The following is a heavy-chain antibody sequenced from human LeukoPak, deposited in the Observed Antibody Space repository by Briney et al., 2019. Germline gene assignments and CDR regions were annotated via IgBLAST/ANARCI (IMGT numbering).Heavy chain of an antibody. CDR3: ARGTNYGDYSVGDAFDI. V-gene: IGHV1-3*01. CDR2: INSGNGNT. Sequence: ASVKVSCKTSGYTFRTYAMHWVRQAPGQRLEWMGWINSGNGNTKYSQNFQGRVTITRDTSASTAYMELSSLRSEDTAVYYCARGTNYGDYSVGDAFDIWGQETMVTVSS. J-gene: IGHJ3*02. CDR1: GYTFRTYA. D-gene: IGHD4-17*01.